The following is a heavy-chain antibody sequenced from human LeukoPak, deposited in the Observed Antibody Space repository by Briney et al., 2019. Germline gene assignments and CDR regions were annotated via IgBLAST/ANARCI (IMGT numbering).Heavy chain of an antibody. CDR3: ARFGYVAAVDV. D-gene: IGHD2-15*01. V-gene: IGHV3-7*01. J-gene: IGHJ4*02. CDR1: GFSFSAYW. CDR2: INPAGSET. Sequence: GGSLRLSCAASGFSFSAYWMTWVRQAPGTGLEWVANINPAGSETYHVDPVKGRFSVSRDNAKNLVYLQMNSLGAEDTAVYHCARFGYVAAVDVWGQGTPVTVSS.